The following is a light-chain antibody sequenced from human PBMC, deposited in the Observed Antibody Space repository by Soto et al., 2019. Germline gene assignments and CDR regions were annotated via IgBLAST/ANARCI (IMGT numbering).Light chain of an antibody. CDR3: QQSHSDPLT. Sequence: DIQMTQSPSSLSDSVGDSVSFTCRASHFISTYLNWYQQKPGKAPKLLIYSASSLQRGVPSRFSGSGSGTDFTLTISNLQREDFATYFCQQSHSDPLTFGGGTKVEI. J-gene: IGKJ4*01. CDR2: SAS. CDR1: HFISTY. V-gene: IGKV1-39*01.